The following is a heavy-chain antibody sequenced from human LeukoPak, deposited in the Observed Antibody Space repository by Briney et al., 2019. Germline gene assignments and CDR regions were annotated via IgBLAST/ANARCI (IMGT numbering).Heavy chain of an antibody. D-gene: IGHD6-13*01. V-gene: IGHV3-7*01. CDR1: GFIFNTYW. CDR3: ARDGVAPGVYFDY. CDR2: INQDGSET. Sequence: GGSLRLSCGVSGFIFNTYWMSWVRQAPGKGPEWVANINQDGSETYYVDSVKGRFTISRDNAQNSLYLTMNSLRAEDTAVYYCARDGVAPGVYFDYWGQGALVTVSS. J-gene: IGHJ4*02.